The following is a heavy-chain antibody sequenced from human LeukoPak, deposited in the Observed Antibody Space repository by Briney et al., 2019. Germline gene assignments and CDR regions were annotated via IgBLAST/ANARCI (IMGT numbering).Heavy chain of an antibody. CDR2: ISGSGDIT. J-gene: IGHJ5*02. Sequence: GGSLRLSCAAPGFSFSSYAMSWVRQAPGKGLEWVSGISGSGDITYYADSVKGRFTISRDNSKNTLYLQVNSLRDEDTAIYYCAKGGSATITTGGFDPWGQGTLVTVSS. CDR3: AKGGSATITTGGFDP. CDR1: GFSFSSYA. D-gene: IGHD4-11*01. V-gene: IGHV3-23*01.